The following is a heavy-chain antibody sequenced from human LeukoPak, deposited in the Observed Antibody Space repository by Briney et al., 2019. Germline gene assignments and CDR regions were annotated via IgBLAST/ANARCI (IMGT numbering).Heavy chain of an antibody. V-gene: IGHV4-61*02. Sequence: SQTLSLTCTVSGGSISSGSYYWSWIRQPAGKGLEWIGRIYTSGSTNYNPSLKSRVTISVDTSKNQFPLKLSSVTAADTAVYYCARVPRGGYSVTVDYWGQGTLVTVSS. CDR1: GGSISSGSYY. CDR2: IYTSGST. J-gene: IGHJ4*02. D-gene: IGHD3-22*01. CDR3: ARVPRGGYSVTVDY.